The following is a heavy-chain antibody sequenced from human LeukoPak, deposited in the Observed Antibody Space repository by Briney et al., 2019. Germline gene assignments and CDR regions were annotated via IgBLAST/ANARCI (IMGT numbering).Heavy chain of an antibody. CDR1: GGTFSSYA. Sequence: SVKVSCKASGGTFSSYAISWGRQAPGQGREWMGGIIPIFGTANYAQKFRGRVTITADKSTSTAYMELSSLRSEDTAVYYCAMGYGSGSYYPFDPWGQGTLVTVSS. D-gene: IGHD3-10*01. CDR2: IIPIFGTA. V-gene: IGHV1-69*06. CDR3: AMGYGSGSYYPFDP. J-gene: IGHJ5*02.